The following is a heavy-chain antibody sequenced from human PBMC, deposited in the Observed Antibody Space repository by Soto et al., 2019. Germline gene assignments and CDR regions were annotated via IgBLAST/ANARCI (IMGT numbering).Heavy chain of an antibody. CDR2: IWYDGSNK. CDR1: GFTFSSYG. Sequence: PGGSLRLSCAASGFTFSSYGIHWVRQAPGKGLEWVAVIWYDGSNKYYADSMKGRFTISRDNSKNTLYLQMNSLRAEDTAVYHCARDYDDSGYYYGIFDYWGQGTLVTVSS. CDR3: ARDYDDSGYYYGIFDY. D-gene: IGHD3-22*01. V-gene: IGHV3-33*01. J-gene: IGHJ4*02.